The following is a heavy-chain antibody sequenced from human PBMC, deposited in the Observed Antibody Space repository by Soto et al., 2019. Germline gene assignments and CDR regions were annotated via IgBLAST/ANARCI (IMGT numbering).Heavy chain of an antibody. Sequence: GGSLRLSXAASGFTFSSYAMSWVRQAPGKGLEWVSAISGSGGSTYYADSVKGRFTISRDNSKNTLYLQMNSLRAEDTAVYYCAKVASSGGGYDFWSGPFDYWGQGTLVTVSS. CDR1: GFTFSSYA. J-gene: IGHJ4*02. D-gene: IGHD3-3*01. V-gene: IGHV3-23*01. CDR3: AKVASSGGGYDFWSGPFDY. CDR2: ISGSGGST.